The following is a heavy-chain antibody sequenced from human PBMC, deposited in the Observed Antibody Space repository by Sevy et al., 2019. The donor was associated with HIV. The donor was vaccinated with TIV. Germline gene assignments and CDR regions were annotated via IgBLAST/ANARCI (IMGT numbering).Heavy chain of an antibody. J-gene: IGHJ5*02. CDR2: ISYDGSSK. V-gene: IGHV3-30*04. CDR1: GFAFDSYA. D-gene: IGHD2-8*01. Sequence: GGSLRLSCAASGFAFDSYALYWVRQAPGKGLEWIAVISYDGSSKHYADSLKGRFTISRDNSKNALFLQMNSLISEGTAEYDCERDAGVGQYGVTWQWNWFDPWGQGTLVTVSS. CDR3: ERDAGVGQYGVTWQWNWFDP.